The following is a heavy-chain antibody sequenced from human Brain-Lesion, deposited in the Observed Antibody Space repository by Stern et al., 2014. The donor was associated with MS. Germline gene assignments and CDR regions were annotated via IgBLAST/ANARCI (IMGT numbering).Heavy chain of an antibody. CDR3: ARAVRNQLLSEY. CDR2: MNPYSGNT. V-gene: IGHV1-8*01. CDR1: GYTFSSYD. Sequence: VQLVESGAEVKKPGASVKVSCKASGYTFSSYDITWVRQASGHELERMGWMNPYSGNTGYAQKFKGRVSMTSDPSISTVYMELTSLTSDDTAVYFCARAVRNQLLSEYWGQGTLVTVSS. D-gene: IGHD2-2*01. J-gene: IGHJ4*02.